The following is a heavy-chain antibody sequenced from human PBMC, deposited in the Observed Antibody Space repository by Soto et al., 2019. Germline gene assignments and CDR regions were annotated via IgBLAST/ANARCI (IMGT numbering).Heavy chain of an antibody. CDR1: GYSFSNYG. V-gene: IGHV3-30*03. J-gene: IGHJ6*02. D-gene: IGHD3-10*01. CDR3: ARGGSRSYQYYYYGMDV. CDR2: ISYDGITK. Sequence: GGSLRLSCEASGYSFSNYGMHWVRQAPGKGLEWVAAISYDGITKYYSDSLKGRFTISRDNSKNTLYLQMNSLRAEDTAVYYCARGGSRSYQYYYYGMDVWGQGTTVTVSS.